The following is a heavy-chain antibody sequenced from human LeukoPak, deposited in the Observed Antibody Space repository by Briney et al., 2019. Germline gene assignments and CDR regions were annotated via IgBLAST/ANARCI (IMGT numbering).Heavy chain of an antibody. CDR2: INHSGST. Sequence: SETLSLTCAVYGGSFSGYYWSWIRQPPGKGLEWIGEINHSGSTNYNPSLKSRVTISVDTSKNQFSLKLSSVTAADTAVYYCARVSDLPYTMVRGVPPIAPFDYWGQGTLVTASS. CDR1: GGSFSGYY. D-gene: IGHD3-10*01. J-gene: IGHJ4*02. CDR3: ARVSDLPYTMVRGVPPIAPFDY. V-gene: IGHV4-34*01.